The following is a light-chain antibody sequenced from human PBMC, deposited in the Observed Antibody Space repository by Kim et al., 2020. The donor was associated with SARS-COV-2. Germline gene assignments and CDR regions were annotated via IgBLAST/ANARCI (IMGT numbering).Light chain of an antibody. CDR1: RNIASW. Sequence: SAYIGDRVTITCRASRNIASWVAWYQQKPGEAPRLLIYKASNLKSGVPSRFSGSGSGTEFTLTTDSLQADDLATYYCQQYRSYPWTFGQGTKLEI. V-gene: IGKV1-5*03. J-gene: IGKJ1*01. CDR3: QQYRSYPWT. CDR2: KAS.